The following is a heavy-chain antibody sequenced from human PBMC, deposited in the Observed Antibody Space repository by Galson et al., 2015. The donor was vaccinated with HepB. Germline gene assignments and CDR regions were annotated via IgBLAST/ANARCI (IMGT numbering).Heavy chain of an antibody. Sequence: SLRLSCAASGFTFSSYAMSWVRQAPGKGLEWVSAISGSGGSTYYADSVKGRFTISRDNSKNTLYLQMNSLRAEDTAVYYCAKDLPGGIVAARRRGYYYGMDVWGQGTTVTVSS. CDR1: GFTFSSYA. D-gene: IGHD1-26*01. CDR2: ISGSGGST. V-gene: IGHV3-23*01. CDR3: AKDLPGGIVAARRRGYYYGMDV. J-gene: IGHJ6*02.